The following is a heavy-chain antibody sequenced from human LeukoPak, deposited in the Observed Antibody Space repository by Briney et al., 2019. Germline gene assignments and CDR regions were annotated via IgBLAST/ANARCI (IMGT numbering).Heavy chain of an antibody. CDR2: VFGGGST. CDR3: AREMAGRGKFDY. D-gene: IGHD6-19*01. CDR1: GGPFSSNH. V-gene: IGHV4-4*07. J-gene: IGHJ4*02. Sequence: PSETLSLTCTVSGGPFSSNHWNWIRQPAGKGLKWIGRVFGGGSTNHNPSLQSRVSMSVDTSKNQFSLHLNSVTAADTAVYYCAREMAGRGKFDYWGQGILVTVSS.